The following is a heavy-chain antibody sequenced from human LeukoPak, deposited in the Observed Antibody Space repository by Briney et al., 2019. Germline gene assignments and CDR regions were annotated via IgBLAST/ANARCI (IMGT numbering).Heavy chain of an antibody. D-gene: IGHD2-15*01. Sequence: PSETLSLTCTVSGGSISSYYWSWIRQPPGKGLEWIGYIYYSGSANYNPSLKSRVTISVDTSKNQFSLKLSSVTAADTAVYYCAREVVVVDNYFDYWGQGTLVTVSS. J-gene: IGHJ4*02. CDR2: IYYSGSA. CDR1: GGSISSYY. CDR3: AREVVVVDNYFDY. V-gene: IGHV4-59*01.